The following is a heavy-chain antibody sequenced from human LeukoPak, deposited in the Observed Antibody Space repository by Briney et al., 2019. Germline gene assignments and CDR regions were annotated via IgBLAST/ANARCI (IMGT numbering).Heavy chain of an antibody. J-gene: IGHJ3*02. CDR3: ARAPGRNDAFDI. CDR2: ISYDGSNK. V-gene: IGHV3-30-3*01. Sequence: PGGSLRLSCAASGFTFSSYAMHWVRQAPGKGLEWVAVISYDGSNKYYADSVKGRFTISRDNSKNTLYLQMNSQRAEDTAVYYCARAPGRNDAFDIWGQGTMVTVSS. CDR1: GFTFSSYA. D-gene: IGHD3-10*01.